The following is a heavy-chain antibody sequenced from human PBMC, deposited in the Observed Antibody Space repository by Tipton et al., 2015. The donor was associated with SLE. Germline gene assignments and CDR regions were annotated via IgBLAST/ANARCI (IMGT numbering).Heavy chain of an antibody. CDR3: AREGAYYGGNSFDY. J-gene: IGHJ4*02. D-gene: IGHD4-23*01. CDR2: IYYSGST. V-gene: IGHV4-59*11. CDR1: GGSISVHY. Sequence: TLSLTCTVSGGSISVHYWTWIRQPPGKGLEWIGYIYYSGSTNYNPSLKSRVTISVDRSKNQFSLKLTSVTAADTAVYYCAREGAYYGGNSFDYWGQGTLVSVSS.